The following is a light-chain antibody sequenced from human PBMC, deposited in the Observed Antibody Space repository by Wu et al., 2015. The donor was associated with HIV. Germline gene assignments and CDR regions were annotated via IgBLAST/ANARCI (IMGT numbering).Light chain of an antibody. V-gene: IGKV3-11*01. CDR3: QQQANWPLT. Sequence: EIVLTQFPAALSISPGERATLYCRASRSVSSAVAWYQQKPGQTPRLLIYDASNRATGIPARFTGGGSGTDYSLTISSLEPEDFAVYYCQQQANWPLTFGQGTRLEIK. CDR1: RSVSSA. J-gene: IGKJ5*01. CDR2: DAS.